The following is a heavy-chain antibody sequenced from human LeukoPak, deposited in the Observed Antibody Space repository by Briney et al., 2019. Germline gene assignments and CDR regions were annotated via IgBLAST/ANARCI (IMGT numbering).Heavy chain of an antibody. J-gene: IGHJ3*02. CDR2: IYSGGST. Sequence: PGGSLRLSCAASGFTFSSYAMSWVRQAPGKGLEWVSVIYSGGSTYYADSVKGRFTISRDNSKNTLYLQMNSLRAEDTAVYYCARLIVVVVDAFDIWGQGTMVTVSS. CDR3: ARLIVVVVDAFDI. V-gene: IGHV3-53*01. D-gene: IGHD3-22*01. CDR1: GFTFSSYA.